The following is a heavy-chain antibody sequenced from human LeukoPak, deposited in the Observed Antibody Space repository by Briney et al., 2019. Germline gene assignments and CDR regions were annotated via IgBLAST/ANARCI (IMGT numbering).Heavy chain of an antibody. J-gene: IGHJ4*02. V-gene: IGHV1-2*06. Sequence: ASVKVSCKASGYTFTGYYMHWVRQAPGQGLEWMGRINPNSGGTSYAQKFQGRVTMTRDTSTSTVYMELSSLRSEDTAVYYCARSRSGFFVHYYDSSGYSAYFDYWGQGTLVTVSS. CDR3: ARSRSGFFVHYYDSSGYSAYFDY. CDR2: INPNSGGT. D-gene: IGHD3-22*01. CDR1: GYTFTGYY.